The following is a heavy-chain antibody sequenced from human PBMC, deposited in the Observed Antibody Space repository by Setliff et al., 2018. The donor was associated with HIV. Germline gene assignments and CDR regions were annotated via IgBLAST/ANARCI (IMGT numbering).Heavy chain of an antibody. V-gene: IGHV4-61*09. J-gene: IGHJ6*02. CDR1: GGSISSGSYY. Sequence: NPSETLSLTCTVSGGSISSGSYYWSWIRQPAGKGLEWIGHIYTSGSTNYNPSLKSRVTISVDTSTNQFSLKLSSVTAADTAVYYCARRGDFFYYAMDVWGQGTTVTVSS. CDR2: IYTSGST. CDR3: ARRGDFFYYAMDV.